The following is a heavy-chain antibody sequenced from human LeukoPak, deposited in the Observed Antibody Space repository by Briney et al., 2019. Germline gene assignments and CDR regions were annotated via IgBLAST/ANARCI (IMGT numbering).Heavy chain of an antibody. V-gene: IGHV1-69*13. CDR2: IITIFNTK. CDR3: ARGNSRWSTPSSSYYYRMDV. CDR1: GGTLSTYS. D-gene: IGHD4-23*01. J-gene: IGHJ6*02. Sequence: SVKVSCKASGGTLSTYSISWVRQAPGQGLEWMGGIITIFNTKNYAQKFQDRVILTADESTSTAYMELSSLRSEDTAVYYCARGNSRWSTPSSSYYYRMDVWGQGTTVAVSS.